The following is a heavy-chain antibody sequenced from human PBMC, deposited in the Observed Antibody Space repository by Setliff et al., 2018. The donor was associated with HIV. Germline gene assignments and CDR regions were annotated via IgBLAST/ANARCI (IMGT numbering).Heavy chain of an antibody. CDR1: GGSMSTHY. CDR2: IYTTGST. Sequence: SETLCLTCTVSGGSMSTHYWSWIRQTPGKGLEWIGHIYTTGSTHYNPSLRSRVTISIDTSKSHFSLRLKSVTAADTALYYCASGSPFDGFDMWGQGTMVTVSS. J-gene: IGHJ3*02. D-gene: IGHD1-26*01. CDR3: ASGSPFDGFDM. V-gene: IGHV4-59*11.